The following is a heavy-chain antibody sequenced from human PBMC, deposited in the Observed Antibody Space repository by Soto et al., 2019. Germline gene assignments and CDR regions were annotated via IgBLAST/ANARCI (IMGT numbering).Heavy chain of an antibody. CDR3: ARRSGYYDILSYYYGMDV. D-gene: IGHD3-9*01. V-gene: IGHV4-34*01. CDR1: GGSFSGYY. J-gene: IGHJ6*02. Sequence: SETLSLTCAVYGGSFSGYYWSWIRQPPGKGLEWIGEINHSGSTNYNPSLKSRVTISVDTSKSQFSLKLSSVTAADTAVYYCARRSGYYDILSYYYGMDVWGQGTTVTVS. CDR2: INHSGST.